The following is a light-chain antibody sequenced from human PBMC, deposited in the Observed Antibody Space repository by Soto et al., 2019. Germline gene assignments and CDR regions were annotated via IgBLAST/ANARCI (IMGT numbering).Light chain of an antibody. Sequence: DIQMTRSPSSLAASVGHRVTVTCRAIQSISNYLNCYQQKSGKAPKLLIYAASSLQSGVPSRFSGSGSGADFTLTINSLQPEDFATYYCQQSYSTAWTFGQGTKVDIK. CDR3: QQSYSTAWT. J-gene: IGKJ1*01. V-gene: IGKV1-39*01. CDR2: AAS. CDR1: QSISNY.